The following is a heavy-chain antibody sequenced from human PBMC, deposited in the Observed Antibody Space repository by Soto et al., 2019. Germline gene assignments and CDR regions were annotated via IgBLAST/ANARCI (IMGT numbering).Heavy chain of an antibody. D-gene: IGHD6-6*01. CDR2: MNPNSGNT. CDR1: GYTFTSYD. CDR3: ARYSSSSLGYYYYYGMDV. Sequence: ASVKVSCKASGYTFTSYDINWVRQATGQGLEWMGWMNPNSGNTGYAQKFQGRVTMTRNTSISTAYMELSSLRSEDTAVYYRARYSSSSLGYYYYYGMDVWGQGTTVTVSS. V-gene: IGHV1-8*01. J-gene: IGHJ6*02.